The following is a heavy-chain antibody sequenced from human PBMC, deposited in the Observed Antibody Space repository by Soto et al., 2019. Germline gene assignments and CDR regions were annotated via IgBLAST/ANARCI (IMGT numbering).Heavy chain of an antibody. Sequence: QVQLVQSGAEVKKPGASVKVSCKASGYTFTGNYMHWVRQAPGQGFEWMGWINVNSGGTKYAQKFQGWVTMTWDTSISTAYMELSRLRSDDTAVYYCARGDKLSLYPQLDYWGQGTLVTVSS. CDR2: INVNSGGT. V-gene: IGHV1-2*04. CDR1: GYTFTGNY. D-gene: IGHD3-16*02. J-gene: IGHJ4*02. CDR3: ARGDKLSLYPQLDY.